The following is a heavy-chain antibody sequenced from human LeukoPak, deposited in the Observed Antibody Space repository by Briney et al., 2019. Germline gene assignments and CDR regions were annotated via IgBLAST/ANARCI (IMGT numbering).Heavy chain of an antibody. V-gene: IGHV3-72*01. CDR3: ARSISSGWRAYYFDY. D-gene: IGHD6-19*01. CDR1: GFTFSSYS. J-gene: IGHJ4*02. Sequence: GGSLRLSCAASGFTFSSYSMNWGREAPGKGLGWVGRTRNRANIYTTEYAASVKGRFTISRDDSKNSLYLQMNSLKTEDTAVYYCARSISSGWRAYYFDYWGQGTLVTVSS. CDR2: TRNRANIYTT.